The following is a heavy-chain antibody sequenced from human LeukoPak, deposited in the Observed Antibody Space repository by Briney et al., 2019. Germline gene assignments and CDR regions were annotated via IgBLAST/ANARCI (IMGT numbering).Heavy chain of an antibody. CDR3: ARDPREKYSSTIVGAFDI. V-gene: IGHV4-59*01. Sequence: SETLSLTCTVSGGSISSYYWSWIRQPPGKGLEWIGYIYYSGSTNYNPSLKSRVTISVDTSKNQFSLKLSSVTAADTAVYYCARDPREKYSSTIVGAFDIWGQGTMVTVSS. D-gene: IGHD6-13*01. CDR2: IYYSGST. CDR1: GGSISSYY. J-gene: IGHJ3*02.